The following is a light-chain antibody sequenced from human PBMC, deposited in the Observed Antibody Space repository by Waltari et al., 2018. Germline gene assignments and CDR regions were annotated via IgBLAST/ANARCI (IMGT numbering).Light chain of an antibody. CDR3: QQYNRYPFT. CDR2: KTL. V-gene: IGKV1-5*03. CDR1: QRLSSY. Sequence: DIQMTQSPSTLSASVGDRVTIICRASQRLSSYLAWYQQKPVNATKLLIYKTLSLETVVRASLSGTGSRTEFTLTISSLQPDDSATDYCQQYNRYPFTFGPGTKVDIK. J-gene: IGKJ3*01.